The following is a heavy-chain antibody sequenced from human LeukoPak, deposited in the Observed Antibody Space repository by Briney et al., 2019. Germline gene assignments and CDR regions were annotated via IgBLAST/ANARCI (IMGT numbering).Heavy chain of an antibody. Sequence: PGGSLTLSCGVSGSTFSNYQMNWVRQARGKGLEWVSFITSSGSATYYDVSVKGRFAVSRDNAKHSLYLQMNSLRAEDTPVYYCARGYGDYTTGMDVWGQGTTVTVSS. J-gene: IGHJ6*02. CDR1: GSTFSNYQ. CDR2: ITSSGSAT. D-gene: IGHD4-17*01. V-gene: IGHV3-48*03. CDR3: ARGYGDYTTGMDV.